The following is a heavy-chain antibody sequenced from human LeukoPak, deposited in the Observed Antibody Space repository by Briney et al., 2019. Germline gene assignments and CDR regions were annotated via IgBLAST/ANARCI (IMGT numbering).Heavy chain of an antibody. CDR3: ARQRGDMVRGVLNWFDP. Sequence: SETLSLTCTVSGGSISSSSYYWGWIRQPPGKGLEWIGSIYYSGSTYYNPSLKSRVTISVDTSKNQFSLKLSSVTAADTAVYYCARQRGDMVRGVLNWFDPWGQGTLVTVSS. CDR2: IYYSGST. V-gene: IGHV4-39*01. CDR1: GGSISSSSYY. D-gene: IGHD3-10*01. J-gene: IGHJ5*02.